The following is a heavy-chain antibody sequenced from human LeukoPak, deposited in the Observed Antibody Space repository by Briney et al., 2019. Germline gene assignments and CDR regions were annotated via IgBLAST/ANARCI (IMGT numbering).Heavy chain of an antibody. V-gene: IGHV1-2*02. D-gene: IGHD5-18*01. Sequence: GASVKVSCKASGYTFTGYYMHWVRQAPGQGLEWMGWINPNSGGTNYAQKFQGRVTMTRDTSISTAYMELSSLRSEDTAVYYCARGSGYSYGHGDYWGQGTLVTVSS. J-gene: IGHJ4*02. CDR3: ARGSGYSYGHGDY. CDR2: INPNSGGT. CDR1: GYTFTGYY.